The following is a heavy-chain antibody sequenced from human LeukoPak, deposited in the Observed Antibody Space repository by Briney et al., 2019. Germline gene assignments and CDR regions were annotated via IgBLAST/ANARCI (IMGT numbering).Heavy chain of an antibody. Sequence: SETLSLTCAVYGGSFSGYYWSWICQPLGKGLEWIGEINHSGSTNYNPSLKSRVTISVDTSKNQFSLKLSSVTAADTAVYYCASVLRYFDWVPRVWGQGTLVTVSS. V-gene: IGHV4-34*01. CDR1: GGSFSGYY. CDR3: ASVLRYFDWVPRV. D-gene: IGHD3-9*01. CDR2: INHSGST. J-gene: IGHJ4*02.